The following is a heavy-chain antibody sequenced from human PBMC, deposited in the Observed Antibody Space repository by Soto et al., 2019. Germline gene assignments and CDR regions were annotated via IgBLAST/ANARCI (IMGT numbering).Heavy chain of an antibody. CDR2: IRSKAYGGTT. Sequence: GGSLRLSCAASGFTVSSNYMSWVRQAPGKGLEWVGFIRSKAYGGTTEYAASVKGRFTISRDDSKSIAYLQMNSLKTEDTAVYYCTTNYYDSSGYDNWFDPWAREPWSPSPQ. D-gene: IGHD3-22*01. CDR1: GFTVSSNY. CDR3: TTNYYDSSGYDNWFDP. V-gene: IGHV3-49*04. J-gene: IGHJ5*02.